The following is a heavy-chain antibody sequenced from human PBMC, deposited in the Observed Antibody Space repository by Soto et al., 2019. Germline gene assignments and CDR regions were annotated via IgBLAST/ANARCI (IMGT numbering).Heavy chain of an antibody. CDR2: ISAYNGNT. CDR3: ARVGYYDFWSGYEFDP. Sequence: GASVKVSCKASGYTFTSYGISWVRQAPGQGLEWMGWISAYNGNTNYAQKLQGRVTMTTDTSTSTAYMELRSLRSDDTAVYYCARVGYYDFWSGYEFDPWGQGTLVTVTS. J-gene: IGHJ5*02. V-gene: IGHV1-18*01. D-gene: IGHD3-3*01. CDR1: GYTFTSYG.